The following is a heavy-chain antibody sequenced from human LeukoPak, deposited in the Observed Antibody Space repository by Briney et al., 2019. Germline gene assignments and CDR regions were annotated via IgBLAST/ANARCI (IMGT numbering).Heavy chain of an antibody. J-gene: IGHJ4*02. CDR1: GFTFSNYA. CDR3: VKGFQGYCSSISCSGY. Sequence: GGSLRLSCSASGFTFSNYAMHWVRQAPEKGLEHVSAIGSNGGTTYYADSVEGRFTISRDNSKNTLYLQMSSLRAEDTAVYYCVKGFQGYCSSISCSGYWGQGTLVIVSS. V-gene: IGHV3-64D*06. CDR2: IGSNGGTT. D-gene: IGHD2-2*01.